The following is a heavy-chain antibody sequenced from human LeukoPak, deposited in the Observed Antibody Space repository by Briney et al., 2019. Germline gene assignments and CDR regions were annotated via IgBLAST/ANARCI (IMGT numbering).Heavy chain of an antibody. V-gene: IGHV3-23*01. Sequence: GGSLRLSCAASGFTFSSYGMSWVRQAPGKGVEWVSAISGSGGSTYYADSVKGRFTISRDNSKNTLYLQMNSLRAEDTAVYYCAKDMDTAMAPFDYWGQGTLVTVSS. D-gene: IGHD5-18*01. CDR2: ISGSGGST. CDR3: AKDMDTAMAPFDY. J-gene: IGHJ4*02. CDR1: GFTFSSYG.